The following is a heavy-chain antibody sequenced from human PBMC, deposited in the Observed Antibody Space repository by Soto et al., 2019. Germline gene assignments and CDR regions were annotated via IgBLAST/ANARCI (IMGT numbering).Heavy chain of an antibody. CDR3: ARDRPSTYGSGSYIYYCGMDV. V-gene: IGHV1-2*04. CDR1: GYTFTGYY. Sequence: GASVKVSCKASGYTFTGYYMHWVRQAPGQRLEWMGWINPNSGGTNYAQKFQGWVTMTRDTSISTAYMELSRLRSDDTAVYYCARDRPSTYGSGSYIYYCGMDVWGQGTTVTVSS. D-gene: IGHD3-10*01. CDR2: INPNSGGT. J-gene: IGHJ6*02.